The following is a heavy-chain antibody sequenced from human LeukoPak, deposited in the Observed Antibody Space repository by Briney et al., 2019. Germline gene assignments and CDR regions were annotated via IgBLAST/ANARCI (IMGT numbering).Heavy chain of an antibody. Sequence: SETLSLTCTVSGGSISSYYWSWIRQPPGKGLEWIGYIYYSGSTNYNPSLKSRVTISVGTSKNQFSLKLSSVTAADTAVYYCARRTVGATGDYAFDIWGQGTMVTVSS. D-gene: IGHD1-26*01. V-gene: IGHV4-59*08. CDR1: GGSISSYY. CDR3: ARRTVGATGDYAFDI. J-gene: IGHJ3*02. CDR2: IYYSGST.